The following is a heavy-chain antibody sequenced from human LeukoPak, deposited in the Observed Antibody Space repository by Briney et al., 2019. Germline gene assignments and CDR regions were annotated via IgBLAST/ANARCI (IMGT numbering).Heavy chain of an antibody. CDR1: RYTYKNFA. V-gene: IGHV3-23*01. J-gene: IGHJ4*02. CDR2: ISGGGGST. D-gene: IGHD1-26*01. CDR3: AKGGKWDVTPFDY. Sequence: GGSLTLPCTASRYTYKNFAMIWVRQAPGRAVEWVSAISGGGGSTYYADSVKGRFTISRDNSKNTLYLQVNSLRAEDTAVYYCAKGGKWDVTPFDYWGQGTLVTVSS.